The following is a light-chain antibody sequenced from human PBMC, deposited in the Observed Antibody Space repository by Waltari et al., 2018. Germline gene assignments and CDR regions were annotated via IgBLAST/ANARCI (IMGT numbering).Light chain of an antibody. J-gene: IGLJ2*01. CDR2: GNS. CDR3: QSYDSSLRGV. Sequence: QSVLTQPPSVSGAPGQRVTISCPGRSSTIPAVYAVHWYQQLPGTAPKLLIYGNSNRPSGVPDRFSGSKSGTSASLAITGLQAEDEANYYCQSYDSSLRGVFGGGTKLTVL. CDR1: SSTIPAVYA. V-gene: IGLV1-40*01.